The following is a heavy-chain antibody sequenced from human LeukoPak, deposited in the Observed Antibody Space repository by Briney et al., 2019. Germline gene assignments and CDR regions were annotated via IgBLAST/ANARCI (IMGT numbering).Heavy chain of an antibody. D-gene: IGHD3-10*02. Sequence: GGSLRLSCAASGFTFSSYSMTWVRQAPGKGLERVSSISSSSGSIYYADSVKGRFTISRDKAKDSLYLQMNSLRAEDTAVYFCASGSGAPAYYVNPFDYWGQGTLVTVSS. J-gene: IGHJ4*02. CDR2: ISSSSGSI. CDR3: ASGSGAPAYYVNPFDY. V-gene: IGHV3-21*01. CDR1: GFTFSSYS.